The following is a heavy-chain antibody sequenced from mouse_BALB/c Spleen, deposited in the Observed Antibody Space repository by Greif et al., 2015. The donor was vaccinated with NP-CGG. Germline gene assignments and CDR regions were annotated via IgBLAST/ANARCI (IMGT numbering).Heavy chain of an antibody. CDR3: ARSRFITTVVEDYFDY. Sequence: VQLQQSGPELVKPGASVKIPCKASGYTFTDYNMDWVKQSHGKSLEWIGDINPNNGGTIYNQKFKGKATLTVDKSSSTAYMELRSLTSEDTAVYYCARSRFITTVVEDYFDYWGQGTTLTVSS. D-gene: IGHD1-1*01. CDR2: INPNNGGT. CDR1: GYTFTDYN. V-gene: IGHV1-18*01. J-gene: IGHJ2*01.